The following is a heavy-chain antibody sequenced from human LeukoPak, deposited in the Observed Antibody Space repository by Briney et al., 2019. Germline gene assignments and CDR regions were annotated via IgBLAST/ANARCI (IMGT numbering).Heavy chain of an antibody. V-gene: IGHV3-23*01. Sequence: GGSLRLSCAASGFTFSNYGMSWVRQAPGKGLEWVSAISGSGGSTYYADSVKGRFTISRDNSKNTLYLQMNSLRAEDTAVYYCARMGQTYNYGSGSYSQADYWGQGTLVTVSS. CDR3: ARMGQTYNYGSGSYSQADY. CDR1: GFTFSNYG. D-gene: IGHD3-10*01. CDR2: ISGSGGST. J-gene: IGHJ4*02.